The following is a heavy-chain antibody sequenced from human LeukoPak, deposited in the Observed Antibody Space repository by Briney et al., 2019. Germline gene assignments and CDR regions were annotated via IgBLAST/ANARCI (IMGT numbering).Heavy chain of an antibody. J-gene: IGHJ4*02. Sequence: GGSLRLSCAASGFTFSSYAMSWVRQAPGKGLEWVSAINGSGGSTYYADSVKGRFTISRDNSKNTLYLQMNSLRAEDTAVYYCAKLSSWYITADFDYWGQGTLVTASS. V-gene: IGHV3-23*01. CDR1: GFTFSSYA. CDR2: INGSGGST. D-gene: IGHD6-13*01. CDR3: AKLSSWYITADFDY.